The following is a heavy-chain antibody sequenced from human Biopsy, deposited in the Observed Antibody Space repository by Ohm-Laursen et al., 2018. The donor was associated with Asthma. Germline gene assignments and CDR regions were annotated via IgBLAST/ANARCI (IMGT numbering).Heavy chain of an antibody. V-gene: IGHV1-3*04. D-gene: IGHD3-9*01. Sequence: SVKVSCKASGYNFISFAIHWVRQAPRQRLEWMGWGNTGNGDTKYSQKFQGRVTITRDTSASTAYMELRSLRSEDTATYYCARTYYDFLTGQVKDVFGVWGQGTMVTVSS. CDR2: GNTGNGDT. J-gene: IGHJ3*01. CDR1: GYNFISFA. CDR3: ARTYYDFLTGQVKDVFGV.